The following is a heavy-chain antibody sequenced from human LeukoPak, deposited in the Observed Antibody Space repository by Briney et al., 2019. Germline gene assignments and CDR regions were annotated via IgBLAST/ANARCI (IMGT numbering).Heavy chain of an antibody. Sequence: GASVKLSCATSGYTFSSYAMKWVGQVPGQRLKLVSEISSGAGTTGYADSVKGRFTISRVNSYSTIYLQMSSLRAEDTAVYYCAKDLEQSYSGWSTSYDAWGQGTLVTVSS. CDR3: AKDLEQSYSGWSTSYDA. J-gene: IGHJ5*02. CDR2: ISSGAGTT. V-gene: IGHV3-23*01. D-gene: IGHD5-12*01. CDR1: GYTFSSYA.